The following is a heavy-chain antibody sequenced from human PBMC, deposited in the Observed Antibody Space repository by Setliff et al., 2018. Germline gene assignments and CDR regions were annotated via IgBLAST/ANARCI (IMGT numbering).Heavy chain of an antibody. D-gene: IGHD3-10*01. CDR2: IYYSGST. V-gene: IGHV4-39*07. J-gene: IGHJ5*02. CDR1: GGSMSSSGYY. CDR3: ARDPVKQLVNWFDP. Sequence: PSETLSLTCTVFGGSMSSSGYYWAWIRQSPGKALEWIGSIYYSGSTYYNPSLKRRATISLDTSKNQFSLKLNSVTAADTAVYYCARDPVKQLVNWFDPWGQGTQVTVSS.